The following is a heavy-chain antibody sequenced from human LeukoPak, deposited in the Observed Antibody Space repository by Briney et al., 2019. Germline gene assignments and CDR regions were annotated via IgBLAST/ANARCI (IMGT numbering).Heavy chain of an antibody. D-gene: IGHD5-18*01. CDR3: TTGRGGRGYSYGYDVDY. Sequence: GGSLRLSCAASGLTFSNAWMSWVRQAPGKGLEWVGRIKSKTDGGTTDYAAPVKGRFTISRDDSKNTLYLQMNSLKTEDTAVYYCTTGRGGRGYSYGYDVDYWGQGTLVTVSS. CDR2: IKSKTDGGTT. J-gene: IGHJ4*02. V-gene: IGHV3-15*01. CDR1: GLTFSNAW.